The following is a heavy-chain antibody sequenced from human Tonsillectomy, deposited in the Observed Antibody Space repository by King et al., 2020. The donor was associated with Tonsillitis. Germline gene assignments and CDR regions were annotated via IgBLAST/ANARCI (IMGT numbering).Heavy chain of an antibody. V-gene: IGHV3-33*01. J-gene: IGHJ3*02. Sequence: VQLVESGGGVVQPGRSLRLSCAASGFIFSGFGMHWVRQAPGKGLEWVALIWDDGSSKYYADSVKGRFTISRDNSKNTLYLQMNSLRAEDTAVYYCARDLEGGYCSSTSCNDAFDIWGQGTMVTVSS. CDR3: ARDLEGGYCSSTSCNDAFDI. CDR2: IWDDGSSK. D-gene: IGHD2-2*01. CDR1: GFIFSGFG.